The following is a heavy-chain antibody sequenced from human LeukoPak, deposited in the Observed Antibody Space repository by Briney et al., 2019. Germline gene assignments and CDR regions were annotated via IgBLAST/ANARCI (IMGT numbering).Heavy chain of an antibody. CDR2: INHSGST. D-gene: IGHD3-22*01. Sequence: SETLSLTCAVYGVSFSGYYWSWIRQPPGKGLEWVGEINHSGSTNYNPSLKSRVTISVVTSKKHFSLHLISVTAADTAVYYCARVSPRGTYYHGMDVWGRGTTVTVSS. CDR3: ARVSPRGTYYHGMDV. J-gene: IGHJ6*02. CDR1: GVSFSGYY. V-gene: IGHV4-34*01.